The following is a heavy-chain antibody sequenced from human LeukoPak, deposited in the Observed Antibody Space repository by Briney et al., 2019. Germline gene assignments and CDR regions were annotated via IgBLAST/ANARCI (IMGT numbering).Heavy chain of an antibody. CDR1: GYTFTGYY. Sequence: ASVKVSCKASGYTFTGYYMHWVRQAPGQGLEWMGWINPNSGGTNYAQKFQGRVTMARDTSISTAYMELSRLRSDDTAVYYCARVSSQFYDSSGYYDAFDIWGRGTMVTVSS. J-gene: IGHJ3*02. V-gene: IGHV1-2*02. CDR3: ARVSSQFYDSSGYYDAFDI. CDR2: INPNSGGT. D-gene: IGHD3-22*01.